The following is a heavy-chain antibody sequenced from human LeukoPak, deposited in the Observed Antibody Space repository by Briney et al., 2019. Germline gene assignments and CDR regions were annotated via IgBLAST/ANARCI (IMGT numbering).Heavy chain of an antibody. Sequence: GGSLRLSCAASGFTFSDYYMSWIRQAPGKGMEWVAYISSSGNTRYYADSVKGRFTISRDNAKNSLYLQMNSLRAEDTAVYYCAWGGMAAFDSWGQGTLVTVSS. CDR2: ISSSGNTR. D-gene: IGHD3-16*01. J-gene: IGHJ4*02. CDR3: AWGGMAAFDS. CDR1: GFTFSDYY. V-gene: IGHV3-11*04.